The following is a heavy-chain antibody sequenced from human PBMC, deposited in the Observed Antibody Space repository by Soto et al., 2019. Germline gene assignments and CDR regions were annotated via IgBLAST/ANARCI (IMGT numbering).Heavy chain of an antibody. J-gene: IGHJ5*02. Sequence: EVQLLESGGGLVQPGGSLRLSCAASGFTFSSYAMSWVRQAPGKGLEWVSAISGSGGSTYYADSVKGRFTISRDNSKNTLYLQMNSLRAEDTAVYDCAKVETFEGIAAGDWFDPWGQGTLVTVSS. CDR1: GFTFSSYA. D-gene: IGHD6-13*01. CDR3: AKVETFEGIAAGDWFDP. CDR2: ISGSGGST. V-gene: IGHV3-23*01.